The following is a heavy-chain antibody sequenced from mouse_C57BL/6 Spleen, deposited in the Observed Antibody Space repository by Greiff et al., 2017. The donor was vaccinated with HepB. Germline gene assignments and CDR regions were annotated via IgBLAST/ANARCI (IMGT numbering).Heavy chain of an antibody. J-gene: IGHJ2*01. V-gene: IGHV1-80*01. CDR3: ARSEGNYYFDY. Sequence: VQLQQSGAELVKPGASVKISCKASGYAFSSYWMNWVKQRPGKGLEWIGKIYPGDGDTNYNGKFKGKATLTADKSSSTAYMQLSSLTSEDSAVYYCARSEGNYYFDYWGQGTTLTVSS. CDR1: GYAFSSYW. CDR2: IYPGDGDT.